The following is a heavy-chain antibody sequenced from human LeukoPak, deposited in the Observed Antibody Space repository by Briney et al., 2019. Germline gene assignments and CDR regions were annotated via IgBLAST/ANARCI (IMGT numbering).Heavy chain of an antibody. V-gene: IGHV3-30-3*01. Sequence: GGSLRLSCAASGFTFSSYAMHWVRQAPGKGLEWVAVISYDGSNKYYADSVKGRFTISRDNSKNTLYLQINGLRAEDTAVYYCAKGRSSSWRWKSSVDPWGQGTLVTVSS. D-gene: IGHD6-13*01. CDR3: AKGRSSSWRWKSSVDP. CDR2: ISYDGSNK. CDR1: GFTFSSYA. J-gene: IGHJ5*02.